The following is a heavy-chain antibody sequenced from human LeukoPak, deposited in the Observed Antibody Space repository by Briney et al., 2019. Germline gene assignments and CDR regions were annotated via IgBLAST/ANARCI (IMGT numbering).Heavy chain of an antibody. CDR2: ISGGNT. Sequence: GGSLRLSCAASGFTFSNYAMSWVRQAPGKGLEWVSLISGGNTYYADSVKGRFTISRDNSKNTLYLQMSSLRVEDTAVYYCAKDAPGGSHWPTWGQGTLVTVSS. CDR1: GFTFSNYA. CDR3: AKDAPGGSHWPT. D-gene: IGHD1-26*01. V-gene: IGHV3-23*01. J-gene: IGHJ4*02.